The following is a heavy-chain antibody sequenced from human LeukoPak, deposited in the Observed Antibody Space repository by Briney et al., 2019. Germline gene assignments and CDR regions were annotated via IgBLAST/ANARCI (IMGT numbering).Heavy chain of an antibody. CDR3: ARERRAFDF. CDR1: VGSFSGYY. Sequence: KPSETLSLTCAVYVGSFSGYYWSWIRQPPGKGLEWIVEVNHSGSTNYNPSLMSRVDISGETSKNQFSLKLTSVTAAYTAVYYCARERRAFDFWGQGTTVTVSS. CDR2: VNHSGST. J-gene: IGHJ3*01. V-gene: IGHV4-34*01.